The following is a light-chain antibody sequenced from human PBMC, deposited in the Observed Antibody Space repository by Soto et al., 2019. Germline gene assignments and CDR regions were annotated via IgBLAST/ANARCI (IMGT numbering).Light chain of an antibody. CDR1: QSISTY. CDR2: AAS. J-gene: IGKJ2*01. CDR3: QQSYSTPVT. V-gene: IGKV1-39*01. Sequence: DIQMTQSPSSLSASLGARVTITCRASQSISTYLNWYQQKPGKAPNLLIFAASSLQSGVPSRFSGSGSGTDFTLTISSLQPEDFATYHCQQSYSTPVTFGQGTKVDIK.